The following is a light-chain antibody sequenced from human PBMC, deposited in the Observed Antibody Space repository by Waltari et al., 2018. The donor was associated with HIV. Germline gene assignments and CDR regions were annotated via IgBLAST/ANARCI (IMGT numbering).Light chain of an antibody. Sequence: SSELTQDPAVSVALGQTVRITCHGDSLRTYHTSWYQQKPGQAPVLVIYDKNNRPSGIPDRFSGSSSGTTASLTITGAQAEDEADYYCNSRDSSGYHLVFGGGTRLTVL. V-gene: IGLV3-19*01. CDR3: NSRDSSGYHLV. J-gene: IGLJ2*01. CDR1: SLRTYH. CDR2: DKN.